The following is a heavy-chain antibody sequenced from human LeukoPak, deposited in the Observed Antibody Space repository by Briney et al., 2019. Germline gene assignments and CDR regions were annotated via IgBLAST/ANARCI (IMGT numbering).Heavy chain of an antibody. CDR2: IYPGDSDT. Sequence: GESLKISCKASGYSFTNYWIGWVRQMPGKGLEWMGIIYPGDSDTRYSPSFQGQVTISADKSINTAYLQWSSLKASDTAMYYCVGATAVPRGNYFDYWGQGTLVTVSS. V-gene: IGHV5-51*01. CDR1: GYSFTNYW. J-gene: IGHJ4*02. CDR3: VGATAVPRGNYFDY. D-gene: IGHD1-26*01.